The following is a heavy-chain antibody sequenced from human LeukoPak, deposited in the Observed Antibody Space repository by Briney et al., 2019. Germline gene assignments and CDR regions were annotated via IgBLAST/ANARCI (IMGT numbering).Heavy chain of an antibody. J-gene: IGHJ4*02. D-gene: IGHD5-12*01. CDR3: AKVRYSGYDAPSYYFDY. CDR2: ISYVGSNK. V-gene: IGHV3-30*18. Sequence: GGSLRLSCAAPGFTFSSYGMHWVRQAPGKGLEGVAAISYVGSNKYYADSVKGRFTISRDNSKNTLYLQMNSLRAEDTAVYYCAKVRYSGYDAPSYYFDYWGQGTLVTVSS. CDR1: GFTFSSYG.